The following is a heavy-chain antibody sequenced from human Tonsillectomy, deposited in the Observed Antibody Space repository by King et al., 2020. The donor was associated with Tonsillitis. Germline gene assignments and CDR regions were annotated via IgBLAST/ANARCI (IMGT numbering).Heavy chain of an antibody. CDR3: AKDGHSSGWYYFDY. CDR2: ISNSGGNT. Sequence: VQLVESGGGLVQPGGSLRLSCAASGFTFISYAMSWVRQAPGKGLEWGSGISNSGGNTYYAESVKGRFTISRDNSKNTLYLQMNSLRAGDTAAYYCAKDGHSSGWYYFDYWGQGTLVTVSS. CDR1: GFTFISYA. D-gene: IGHD6-19*01. V-gene: IGHV3-23*04. J-gene: IGHJ4*02.